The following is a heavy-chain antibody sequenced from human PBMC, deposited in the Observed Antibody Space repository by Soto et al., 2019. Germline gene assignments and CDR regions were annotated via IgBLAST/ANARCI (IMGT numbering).Heavy chain of an antibody. D-gene: IGHD3-3*01. Sequence: SLRLSCSASGFTFSDYAMHWVRQFPGKGLQYVSALSSSGGSAHYIDSVKDRFTISRDNSKNTLYLQMGSLRAEDTAVYYCVNPGFLEFHYGMDVWGQGTTVTVSS. CDR1: GFTFSDYA. CDR3: VNPGFLEFHYGMDV. J-gene: IGHJ6*02. V-gene: IGHV3-64D*06. CDR2: LSSSGGSA.